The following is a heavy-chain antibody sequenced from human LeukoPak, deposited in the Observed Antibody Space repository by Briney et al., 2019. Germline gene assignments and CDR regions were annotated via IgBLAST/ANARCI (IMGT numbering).Heavy chain of an antibody. V-gene: IGHV4-59*01. J-gene: IGHJ4*02. CDR3: ARGGDGYNSVDY. CDR1: GGSFSGYY. D-gene: IGHD5-24*01. Sequence: SETLSLTCAVYGGSFSGYYWSWIRQPPGKGLEWIGYIYYSGSTNYNPSLKSRVTISVDTSKNRFSLKLSSVTAADTAVYYCARGGDGYNSVDYWGQGTLVTVSS. CDR2: IYYSGST.